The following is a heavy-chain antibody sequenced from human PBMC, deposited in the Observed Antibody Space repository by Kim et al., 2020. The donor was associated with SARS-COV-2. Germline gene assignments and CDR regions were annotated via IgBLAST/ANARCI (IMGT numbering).Heavy chain of an antibody. V-gene: IGHV4-59*08. CDR3: ASSRFLEWSRYYFDY. Sequence: SETLSLTCTVSGGSISSYYWSWIRQPPGKGLEWIGYIYYSGSTNYNPSLKSRVTISVDTSKNQFSLKLSSVPAADTAVYYCASSRFLEWSRYYFDYWGQRTLLTVSS. D-gene: IGHD3-3*01. J-gene: IGHJ4*02. CDR2: IYYSGST. CDR1: GGSISSYY.